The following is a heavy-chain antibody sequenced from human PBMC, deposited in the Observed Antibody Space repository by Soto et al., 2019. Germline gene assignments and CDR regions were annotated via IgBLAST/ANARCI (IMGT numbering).Heavy chain of an antibody. CDR1: GYTFTDYY. Sequence: ASVKVSCKATGYTFTDYYMHWVRQAPGQGIEWMGWVNPNSGGTKYAQRFQEWVTMTTDTAINTAYMELRRLKSGDTAVYYCTREMGSYFNYGMDVWRQGTTVTVSS. CDR2: VNPNSGGT. J-gene: IGHJ6*02. CDR3: TREMGSYFNYGMDV. V-gene: IGHV1-2*04. D-gene: IGHD2-8*01.